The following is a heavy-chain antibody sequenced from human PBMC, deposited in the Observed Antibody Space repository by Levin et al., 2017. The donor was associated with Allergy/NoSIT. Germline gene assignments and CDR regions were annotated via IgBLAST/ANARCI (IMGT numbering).Heavy chain of an antibody. V-gene: IGHV1-2*02. Sequence: ASVKVSCKASGYRFSDYYIHWVRQAPGQRPEWMGWIKPNSGGTHYASKFEGRVTITRDAPITTVYMELSSLTSDDTAIYYCARIYDYNDPFFDYWGQGTLVTVSS. D-gene: IGHD5-24*01. CDR2: IKPNSGGT. CDR1: GYRFSDYY. J-gene: IGHJ4*02. CDR3: ARIYDYNDPFFDY.